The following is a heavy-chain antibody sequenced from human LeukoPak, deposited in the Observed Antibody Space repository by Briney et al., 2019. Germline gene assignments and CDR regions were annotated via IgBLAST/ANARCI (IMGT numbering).Heavy chain of an antibody. CDR2: INHSGST. CDR1: GGSFSGYY. CDR3: ARVRYSDVLTGYYGDGYFDY. D-gene: IGHD3-9*01. Sequence: MASETLSLTCAVYGGSFSGYYWSWIRQPPGKGLEWIGEINHSGSTNYNPSLKSRVTISVDTSKNQFSLKLSSVTAADTAVYYCARVRYSDVLTGYYGDGYFDYWGQGTLVTVSS. V-gene: IGHV4-34*01. J-gene: IGHJ4*02.